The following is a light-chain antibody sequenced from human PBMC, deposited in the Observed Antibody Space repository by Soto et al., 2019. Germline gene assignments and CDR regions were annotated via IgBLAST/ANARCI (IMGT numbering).Light chain of an antibody. CDR2: DAS. V-gene: IGKV3-11*01. CDR1: QSVASRN. J-gene: IGKJ4*01. Sequence: EIVLTQSPGTLYLSPGERATLSCRASQSVASRNLAWYQQKPGQAPRLLIYDASNRATGIPARFSGSGSGTDFTLTISSLEPEDFAVYYCQQRSNWLPLTFGGGTKVDIK. CDR3: QQRSNWLPLT.